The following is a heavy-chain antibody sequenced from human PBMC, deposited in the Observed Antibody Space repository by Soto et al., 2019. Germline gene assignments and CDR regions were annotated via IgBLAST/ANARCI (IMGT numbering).Heavy chain of an antibody. CDR1: GGSFSGYY. J-gene: IGHJ4*02. D-gene: IGHD3-10*01. CDR3: ARGDLNYYGSGSYHD. V-gene: IGHV4-34*01. Sequence: QVQLQQWGAGLLKPSETLSLTCAVYGGSFSGYYWSWIRQPPGKGLEWIGEINHSGSTNYNPSLKSRVTISVDPSKNQFSLKLSSVTAADTAVYYCARGDLNYYGSGSYHDWGQGTLVTVSS. CDR2: INHSGST.